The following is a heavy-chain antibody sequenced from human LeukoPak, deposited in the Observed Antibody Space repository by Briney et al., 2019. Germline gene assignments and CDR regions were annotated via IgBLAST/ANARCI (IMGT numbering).Heavy chain of an antibody. J-gene: IGHJ4*02. CDR3: ARRRDDSSGYWVDY. D-gene: IGHD3-22*01. V-gene: IGHV5-51*01. Sequence: GESLKIFCKGSGYSFTNYWIGWGRQMPGKGLEGMVIIYPGDSDTRYSPSFQGQVTISADKSISTAYLQWRSLKASDTAMYYCARRRDDSSGYWVDYWGEGTLVTVSS. CDR2: IYPGDSDT. CDR1: GYSFTNYW.